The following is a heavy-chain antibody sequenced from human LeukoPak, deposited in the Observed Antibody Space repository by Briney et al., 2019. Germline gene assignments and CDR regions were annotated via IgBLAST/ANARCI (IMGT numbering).Heavy chain of an antibody. Sequence: PGGSLRLSCAASGFNLSDYGMIWVRQAPGKGLEWVSGISGRDYSDHADSVKGRFTISRDNSKNTLYLQMNSLRAEDTALYYCAKSRNFYYYFMEVSGRGTKVTISS. CDR2: ISGRDYS. J-gene: IGHJ6*03. V-gene: IGHV3-23*01. CDR1: GFNLSDYG. CDR3: AKSRNFYYYFMEV.